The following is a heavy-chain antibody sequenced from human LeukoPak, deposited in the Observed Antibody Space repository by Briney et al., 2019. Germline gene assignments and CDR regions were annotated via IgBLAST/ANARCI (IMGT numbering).Heavy chain of an antibody. V-gene: IGHV3-9*01. CDR1: GFTFDDYA. J-gene: IGHJ4*02. D-gene: IGHD1-26*01. CDR3: ANAWEPPFDY. Sequence: GRSLRLSCAASGFTFDDYAMHRVRPAPGKGLEWVSGISWNSGSIGYADSVKGRFTISRDNSKNTLYLQMNSLRAEDTAVYYCANAWEPPFDYWGQGTLVTVSS. CDR2: ISWNSGSI.